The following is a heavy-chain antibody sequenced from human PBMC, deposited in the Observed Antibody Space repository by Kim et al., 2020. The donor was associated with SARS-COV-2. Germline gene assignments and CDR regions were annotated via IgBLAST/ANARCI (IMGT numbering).Heavy chain of an antibody. CDR1: GYSISSGYY. D-gene: IGHD4-17*01. Sequence: SETLSLTCTVSGYSISSGYYWGWIRQPPGKGLEWIGSIYHSGSTYYNPSLKSRVTISVDTSKNQFSLKLSSVTAADTAVYYCARSDGGDYGDYGLDYWGQGTLVTVSS. CDR2: IYHSGST. CDR3: ARSDGGDYGDYGLDY. V-gene: IGHV4-38-2*02. J-gene: IGHJ4*02.